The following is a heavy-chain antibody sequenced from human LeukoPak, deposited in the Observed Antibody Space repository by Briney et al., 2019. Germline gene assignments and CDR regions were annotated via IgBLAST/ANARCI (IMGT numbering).Heavy chain of an antibody. CDR2: LWCDGTTK. CDR3: AKDVGDPAAARNDAFQI. J-gene: IGHJ3*02. CDR1: GFTFSSCG. Sequence: GGSLRLSCATSGFTFSSCGLHWVRQAPGKGLEWVAVLWCDGTTKYYADSVRGRFAISRDTSKNILSLQMNSLRDEDTAVYYCAKDVGDPAAARNDAFQIWGQGTTVTVSS. D-gene: IGHD6-13*01. V-gene: IGHV3-33*06.